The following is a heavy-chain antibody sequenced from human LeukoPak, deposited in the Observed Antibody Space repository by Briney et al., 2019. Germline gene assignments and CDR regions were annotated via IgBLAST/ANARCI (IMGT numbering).Heavy chain of an antibody. CDR3: ARGAFVVSYYYMDV. CDR1: GDTFSRFA. Sequence: ASVKVSCKASGDTFSRFAISWVRQAPGQGLEWMGGFVPSLETGNYAQKFQGRVTITADKSTDTASMELSSLRSEDSAVYYCARGAFVVSYYYMDVWGNGTTVIVTS. D-gene: IGHD2-15*01. CDR2: FVPSLETG. J-gene: IGHJ6*03. V-gene: IGHV1-69*10.